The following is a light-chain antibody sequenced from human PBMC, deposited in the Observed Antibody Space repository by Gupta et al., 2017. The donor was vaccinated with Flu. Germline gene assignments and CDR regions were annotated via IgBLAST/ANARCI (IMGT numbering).Light chain of an antibody. Sequence: EILMTQSPLSLPVTPGEPASISCRSSQSLLHSNGYNCLDWYLQKPGQSPQLLIYLGSYRASGVPDRFSGSGSGTDFTLKISRVEAEDVGIYYCMQALQTPWTFGQGTKVEIK. V-gene: IGKV2-28*01. J-gene: IGKJ1*01. CDR2: LGS. CDR3: MQALQTPWT. CDR1: QSLLHSNGYNC.